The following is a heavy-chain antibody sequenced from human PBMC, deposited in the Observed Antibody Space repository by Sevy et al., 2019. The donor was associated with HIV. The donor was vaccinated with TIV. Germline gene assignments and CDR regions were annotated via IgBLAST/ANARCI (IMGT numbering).Heavy chain of an antibody. CDR3: ARVPGAVIAAGPYHFDY. CDR1: GFSVSSSY. D-gene: IGHD6-13*01. V-gene: IGHV3-53*05. Sequence: GGSLRLSCAASGFSVSSSYVTWVRQAPGKGLEWVSVISTDGSTYYADSVKGRFTISRDSSKNTLYLQMNSPRPEDTAVYYCARVPGAVIAAGPYHFDYWGQGTLVTVSS. CDR2: ISTDGST. J-gene: IGHJ4*02.